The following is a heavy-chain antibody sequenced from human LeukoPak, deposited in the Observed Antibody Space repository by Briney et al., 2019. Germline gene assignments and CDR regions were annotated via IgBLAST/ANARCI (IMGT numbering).Heavy chain of an antibody. CDR2: ISYDGSNK. J-gene: IGHJ3*02. V-gene: IGHV3-30*03. CDR3: ARARSSYGYGDAFDI. D-gene: IGHD5-18*01. Sequence: GGSLRLSCAASGLTFRTYWMSWVRQAPGKGLEWVAVISYDGSNKYYADSVKGRFTISRDNSKNTLYLQMNSLRAEDTAVYYCARARSSYGYGDAFDIWGQGTMVTVSS. CDR1: GLTFRTYW.